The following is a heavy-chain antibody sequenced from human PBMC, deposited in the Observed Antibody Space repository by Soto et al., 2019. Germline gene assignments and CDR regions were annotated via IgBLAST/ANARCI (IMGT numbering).Heavy chain of an antibody. D-gene: IGHD6-13*01. V-gene: IGHV4-30-2*01. Sequence: SETMSLTCAVSGGSISSGGYSRSWIRRPPGRGLEWIGYIYHSGSTYYNPSLKSRVTISVDRSKNQFSLKLSSVTAADTAVYYCARGVAAAGYYGMDVWGQGTTVTVSS. J-gene: IGHJ6*02. CDR2: IYHSGST. CDR1: GGSISSGGYS. CDR3: ARGVAAAGYYGMDV.